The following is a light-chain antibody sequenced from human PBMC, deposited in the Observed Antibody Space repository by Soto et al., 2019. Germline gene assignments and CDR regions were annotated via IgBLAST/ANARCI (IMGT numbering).Light chain of an antibody. CDR1: QSVSGSY. V-gene: IGKV3-20*01. CDR2: GAS. J-gene: IGKJ1*01. Sequence: EIVLTQSPGTLSLSPGERATLSCRASQSVSGSYLAWYQQKPGQAPRLLMHGASSRATGIPDGFSGSGSGTDFTLTISRLEPEDFAVYYCQQYDNSPWTFGQATKVEIK. CDR3: QQYDNSPWT.